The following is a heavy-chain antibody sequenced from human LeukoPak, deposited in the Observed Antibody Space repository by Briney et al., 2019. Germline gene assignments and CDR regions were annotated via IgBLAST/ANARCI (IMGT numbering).Heavy chain of an antibody. CDR3: ASLCSYGYEVVDY. CDR1: GGSISSYY. Sequence: SETLSLTCTVSGGSISSYYWSWIRQPPGKGLEWIGYIYYSGSTNYNPSLKSRVTISVDTSKNQFSLKLSSVTAADTAVYYCASLCSYGYEVVDYWGQGTLVTVSS. V-gene: IGHV4-59*01. D-gene: IGHD5-18*01. CDR2: IYYSGST. J-gene: IGHJ4*02.